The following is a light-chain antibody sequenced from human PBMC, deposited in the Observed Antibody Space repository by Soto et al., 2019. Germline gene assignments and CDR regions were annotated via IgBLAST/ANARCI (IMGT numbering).Light chain of an antibody. Sequence: EIVLPQSPATLSVSPGERATLSCRASQSVNQKLGWYQQKPGQAPRLLIYVASYRATGIPARFSGSGSGTEYNLPSSNLQAEDFAVYYCQQFNNWPHTFGKGTRLEIK. J-gene: IGKJ2*01. CDR2: VAS. CDR3: QQFNNWPHT. CDR1: QSVNQK. V-gene: IGKV3-15*01.